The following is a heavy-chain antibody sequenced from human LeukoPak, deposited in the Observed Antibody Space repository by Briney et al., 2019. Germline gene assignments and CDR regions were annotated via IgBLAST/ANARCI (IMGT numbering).Heavy chain of an antibody. J-gene: IGHJ4*02. Sequence: PGGSLRLSCAASGFTFDDYAMHWVRQAPGKGLEWVSGISWNSGSIGYADSVKGRFTISRDNAKNSLYLQMNSLRAEDTALYYCAKAFVGDGYNIDYWGQGTLVTVSS. CDR2: ISWNSGSI. V-gene: IGHV3-9*01. D-gene: IGHD5-24*01. CDR3: AKAFVGDGYNIDY. CDR1: GFTFDDYA.